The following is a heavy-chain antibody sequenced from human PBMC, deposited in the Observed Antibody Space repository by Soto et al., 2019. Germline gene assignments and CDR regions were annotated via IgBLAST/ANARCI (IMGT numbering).Heavy chain of an antibody. D-gene: IGHD1-26*01. V-gene: IGHV4-61*01. J-gene: IGHJ6*02. CDR3: VRVVGAPYHYYYGMDV. Sequence: SETLSLTCNVSGGSVTSGSYYWSWIRQPPGKGLEWIGYIYYSGSTNYNPSLKSRVTISVDTSKNQFSLKLGSVTAADTAVYYCVRVVGAPYHYYYGMDVWGQGTTVTAP. CDR1: GGSVTSGSYY. CDR2: IYYSGST.